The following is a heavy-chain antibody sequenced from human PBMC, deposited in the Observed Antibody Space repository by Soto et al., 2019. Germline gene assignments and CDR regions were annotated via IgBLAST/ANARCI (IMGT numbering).Heavy chain of an antibody. V-gene: IGHV3-48*01. Sequence: PGGLRLSCAASGFTFSSYSMNWVRQAPGKGLEWVSYISSSSSTIYYADSVKGRFTISRDNAKNSLYLQMNSLRAEDTAVYYCAREYCSSTSCLNWFDPWGQGTLVTVSS. J-gene: IGHJ5*02. CDR2: ISSSSSTI. D-gene: IGHD2-2*01. CDR1: GFTFSSYS. CDR3: AREYCSSTSCLNWFDP.